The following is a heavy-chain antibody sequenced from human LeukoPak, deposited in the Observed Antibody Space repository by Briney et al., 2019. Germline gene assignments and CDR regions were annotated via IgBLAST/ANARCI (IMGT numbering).Heavy chain of an antibody. CDR2: ISGSGGST. D-gene: IGHD3-10*01. V-gene: IGHV3-23*01. CDR3: AKDLDDSGIDPVFDY. CDR1: GFTFSSYA. J-gene: IGHJ4*02. Sequence: GGSLRLSCAASGFTFSSYAMSWVRQAPGKGLEWVSAISGSGGSTYYAASVKGRFTISRGNSKNTLNLQMNSLRAEDTAVYYCAKDLDDSGIDPVFDYWGQGTLVTVSS.